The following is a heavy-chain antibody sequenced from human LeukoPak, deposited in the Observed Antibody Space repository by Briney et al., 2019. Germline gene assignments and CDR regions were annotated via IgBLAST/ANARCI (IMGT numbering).Heavy chain of an antibody. Sequence: SVTLSLTCTVSGGSISSYYWSWIRQPPGKGLEWIGYIYYSGSTNYNPSLKSRVTISVDTSKNQFSLKLSSVTAADTAVYYCAREDGYFDYWGQGTLVTVSS. CDR2: IYYSGST. CDR3: AREDGYFDY. J-gene: IGHJ4*02. D-gene: IGHD5-24*01. V-gene: IGHV4-59*01. CDR1: GGSISSYY.